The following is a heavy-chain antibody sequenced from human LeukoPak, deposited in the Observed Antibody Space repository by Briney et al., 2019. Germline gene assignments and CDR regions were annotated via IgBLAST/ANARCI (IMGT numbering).Heavy chain of an antibody. V-gene: IGHV3-53*01. Sequence: PGGSLRLSCEVSGFVVNRNYMNWIRQAPGKGLEWVSVIYDGGSRYYADSVKGRFTISRDTSKNTVYLEMTGLRVDDTAVYYCANGSSAHYFESWGQGTLVTVSS. CDR1: GFVVNRNY. J-gene: IGHJ4*02. D-gene: IGHD6-6*01. CDR2: IYDGGSR. CDR3: ANGSSAHYFES.